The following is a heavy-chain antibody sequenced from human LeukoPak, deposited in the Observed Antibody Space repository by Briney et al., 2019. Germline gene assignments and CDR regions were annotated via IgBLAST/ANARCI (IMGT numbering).Heavy chain of an antibody. V-gene: IGHV4-59*01. CDR2: IYYSGSA. J-gene: IGHJ4*02. CDR1: GGSLSSYY. Sequence: PSQTLSLTCTVSGGSLSSYYWSWIRQPPGKGLEWIGYIYYSGSADYNPSLKSRVTMSVDTSKNQFSLKLSSVTAADTAVYYCARDKQPGDNWGQGTLVTVSS. CDR3: ARDKQPGDN. D-gene: IGHD5-18*01.